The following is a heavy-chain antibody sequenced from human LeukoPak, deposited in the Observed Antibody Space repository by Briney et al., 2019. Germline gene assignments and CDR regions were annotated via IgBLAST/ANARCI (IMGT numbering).Heavy chain of an antibody. Sequence: QPGGSLRLSCAASGFTFSSYKMNWVRQAPGQGLEWVSYISSSGSTIYYADSVKGRFTISRDNAKNSLYLQMNSLRAEDTAVYYCARQYYYYYMDVWGKGTTVTISS. CDR3: ARQYYYYYMDV. CDR2: ISSSGSTI. J-gene: IGHJ6*03. CDR1: GFTFSSYK. V-gene: IGHV3-48*03.